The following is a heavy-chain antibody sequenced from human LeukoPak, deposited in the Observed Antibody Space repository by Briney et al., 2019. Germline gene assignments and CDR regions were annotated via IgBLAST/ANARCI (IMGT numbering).Heavy chain of an antibody. V-gene: IGHV3-11*04. J-gene: IGHJ4*02. CDR2: ISSSGSTI. Sequence: GGSLRLSCAAYGFTFSDYYMSWIRQAPGKGLEWVSYISSSGSTIYYADSVKGRFTISRDNAKNSLYLQMNSLRAEDTAVYYCARTKDFDWLSNQYYFDYWGQGTLVTVSS. CDR3: ARTKDFDWLSNQYYFDY. CDR1: GFTFSDYY. D-gene: IGHD3-9*01.